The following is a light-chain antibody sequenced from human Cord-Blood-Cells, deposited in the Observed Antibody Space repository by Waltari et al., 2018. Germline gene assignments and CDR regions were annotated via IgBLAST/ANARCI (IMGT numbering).Light chain of an antibody. CDR2: DAS. Sequence: DIQMTQSPSSLSASVRDRVTITCQASQDISNYLNWYQQKPGKAPKLLIYDASNLETRVPSRFSGSGSGTDFTFTISSLQPEDIATYYCQQYDNLYTFGQGTKLEIK. CDR3: QQYDNLYT. J-gene: IGKJ2*01. CDR1: QDISNY. V-gene: IGKV1-33*01.